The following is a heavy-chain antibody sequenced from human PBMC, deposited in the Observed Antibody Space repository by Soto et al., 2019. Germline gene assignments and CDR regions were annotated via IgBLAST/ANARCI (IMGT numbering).Heavy chain of an antibody. J-gene: IGHJ4*02. CDR2: INPNNGGT. CDR1: GYTFTDYY. Sequence: ASLKVDCKTSGYTFTDYYMHCVRQANGQGLEWMGWINPNNGGTSYAQKFEGWVTMTRDTSISTAYMEVRRLTSDDTAVYYCARGSPTTTPFDYWGQGTLVTVSS. D-gene: IGHD1-1*01. V-gene: IGHV1-2*04. CDR3: ARGSPTTTPFDY.